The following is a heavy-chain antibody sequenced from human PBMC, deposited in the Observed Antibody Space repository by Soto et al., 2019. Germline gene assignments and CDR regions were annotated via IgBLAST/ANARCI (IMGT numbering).Heavy chain of an antibody. D-gene: IGHD3-22*01. V-gene: IGHV1-18*04. CDR2: ISTYNGNT. CDR1: GYTFNTYS. CDR3: ASETPSYYDSGGYYNFDY. Sequence: QVQLVQSGAEVKKPGASVKVSCKASGYTFNTYSINWVRQAPGQGLEWMGWISTYNGNTNYALKLQGRVTMTTDPTTTTVYLELRSLRSDDTAVYYCASETPSYYDSGGYYNFDYWGQGTLLTVSS. J-gene: IGHJ4*02.